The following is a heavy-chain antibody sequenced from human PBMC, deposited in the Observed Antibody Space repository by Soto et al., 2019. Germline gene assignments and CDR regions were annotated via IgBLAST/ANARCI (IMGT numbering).Heavy chain of an antibody. CDR3: TTGRLETIFGVVINY. D-gene: IGHD3-3*01. V-gene: IGHV3-15*01. CDR1: GFTFNNAW. J-gene: IGHJ4*02. CDR2: IKSKSDGGTT. Sequence: PGGSLRLSCEASGFTFNNAWISWVRQAPGKGLEWVGRIKSKSDGGTTDYAVPVKGRFTLSRDESKNTLFLQMTSLKTEDTAVYYGTTGRLETIFGVVINYWGQGTQVTVSS.